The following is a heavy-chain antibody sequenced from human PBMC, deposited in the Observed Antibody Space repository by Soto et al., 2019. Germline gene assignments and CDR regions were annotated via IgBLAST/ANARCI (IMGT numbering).Heavy chain of an antibody. V-gene: IGHV3-73*01. CDR1: GFTFSGSA. CDR3: TRSIVGATTLDY. CDR2: IRNKTNNYAT. Sequence: EVQLVESGGGLVQPGGSLKLSCAASGFTFSGSAMHWVRQVSGKGLEWVGRIRNKTNNYATAYAASVKGRFTISRDDSKNTAYLQMNSLKTEDTAVYYCTRSIVGATTLDYWGQGTLVTVSS. D-gene: IGHD1-26*01. J-gene: IGHJ4*02.